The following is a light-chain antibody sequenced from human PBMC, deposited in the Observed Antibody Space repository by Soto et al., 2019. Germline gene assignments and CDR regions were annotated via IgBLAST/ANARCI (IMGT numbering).Light chain of an antibody. Sequence: EIVLTQSPATLSVSPGERATLSCRASQSVGNNFAWYQQKPGQAPRLLIFATSTRATGVPARSSGSGSGTEFTLTISSLKSEDFAVYYCQQYGDWPLTFGGGAKVEIE. CDR2: ATS. CDR3: QQYGDWPLT. J-gene: IGKJ4*01. CDR1: QSVGNN. V-gene: IGKV3-15*01.